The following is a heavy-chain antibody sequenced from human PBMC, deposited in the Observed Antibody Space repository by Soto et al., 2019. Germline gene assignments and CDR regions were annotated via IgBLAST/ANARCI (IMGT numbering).Heavy chain of an antibody. CDR1: GDSISSPKW. D-gene: IGHD6-19*01. CDR3: AYITGWYRHDV. V-gene: IGHV4-4*01. Sequence: QVQLQESGPGLVKPSGTLSLTCAVSGDSISSPKWWTWLRQPPGKGLEWIGELLHGGTTNYNPSLKSRVPLSVDTSQTQFSLSLTSGTAPDTAIYCCAYITGWYRHDVWGQGTSVTVSS. J-gene: IGHJ3*01. CDR2: LLHGGTT.